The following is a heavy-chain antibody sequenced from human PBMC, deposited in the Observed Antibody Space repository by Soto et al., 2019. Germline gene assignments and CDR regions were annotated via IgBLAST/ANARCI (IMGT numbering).Heavy chain of an antibody. CDR2: ISSSGSTI. V-gene: IGHV3-11*01. CDR1: GFTFSDYY. D-gene: IGHD6-13*01. J-gene: IGHJ5*02. Sequence: GGSLRLSCAASGFTFSDYYMSWIRQAPGKGLEWVSYISSSGSTIYYADSVKGRFTISRDNAKNSLYLQMNSLRAEDTAVYYCAGGYSSSWYIGWFDPWGQGTLVTVSS. CDR3: AGGYSSSWYIGWFDP.